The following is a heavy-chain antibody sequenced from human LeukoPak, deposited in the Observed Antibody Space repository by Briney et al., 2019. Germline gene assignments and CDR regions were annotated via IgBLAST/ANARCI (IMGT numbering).Heavy chain of an antibody. D-gene: IGHD6-25*01. CDR1: GYTFTCYY. CDR2: INPNSGGT. J-gene: IGHJ4*02. V-gene: IGHV1-2*02. CDR3: ARAFGRLPPGAY. Sequence: ASVTVSFKASGYTFTCYYMHWVRQAPGQGLEWMGWINPNSGGTNYAKKFQGRVTMTRDTSISTAYMELSRRRSDDTAVYYCARAFGRLPPGAYWGQGTLVTVSS.